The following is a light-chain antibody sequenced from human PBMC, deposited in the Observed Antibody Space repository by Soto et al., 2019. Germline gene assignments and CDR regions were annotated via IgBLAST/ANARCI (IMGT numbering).Light chain of an antibody. J-gene: IGLJ2*01. V-gene: IGLV2-14*01. CDR2: DVS. Sequence: QSALTQPASVSGSPGQSITISCTGTSSDVVGYNYVSWYQQHPGKAPKLMIYDVSNRPTGVSSRFSGSKSGNTASLTISGLQAEDEADYYCSSYTSSSTLEVVFGGGTKLPVL. CDR1: SSDVVGYNY. CDR3: SSYTSSSTLEVV.